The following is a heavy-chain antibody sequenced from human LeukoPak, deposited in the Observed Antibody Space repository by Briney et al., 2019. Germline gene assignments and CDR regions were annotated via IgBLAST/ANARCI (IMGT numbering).Heavy chain of an antibody. CDR3: ARRVDYGGPYYFDY. CDR2: ISAYNGNT. J-gene: IGHJ4*02. V-gene: IGHV1-18*04. Sequence: ASVKVSCKASGYTFTGYYMHWVRQAPGQGLEWMGWISAYNGNTNYAQKLQGRVTMTTDTSTSTAYMELRSLRSDDTAVYYCARRVDYGGPYYFDYWGQGTLVTVSS. D-gene: IGHD4-23*01. CDR1: GYTFTGYY.